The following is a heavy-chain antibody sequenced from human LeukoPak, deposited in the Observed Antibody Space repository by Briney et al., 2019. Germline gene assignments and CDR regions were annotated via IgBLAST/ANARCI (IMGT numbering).Heavy chain of an antibody. CDR2: ISWHSGSI. Sequence: PGGSLRLSCAASGFTFDDYAMHWVRQAPGKGLEWVSGISWHSGSIGYADSVKGRFTISRENAKNSLYLQMNSLRAEDTALYYCAKATSEGKQQLVPLDYWGQGTLVTVSS. V-gene: IGHV3-9*01. CDR3: AKATSEGKQQLVPLDY. J-gene: IGHJ4*02. D-gene: IGHD6-13*01. CDR1: GFTFDDYA.